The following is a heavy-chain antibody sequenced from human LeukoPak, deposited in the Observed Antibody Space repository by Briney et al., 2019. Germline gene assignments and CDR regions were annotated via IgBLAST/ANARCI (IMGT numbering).Heavy chain of an antibody. Sequence: PGGSLRLSCAASGFTFSSYAMNWVRQAPGKGLEWVSSISGSGGSTYYADSVKGRFTISRDNSKITLYVQMNSLRAEDTAVYYCAKDNDVFTCYLGLFDYWGQGTLVTVSS. V-gene: IGHV3-23*01. J-gene: IGHJ4*02. D-gene: IGHD3-9*01. CDR2: ISGSGGST. CDR1: GFTFSSYA. CDR3: AKDNDVFTCYLGLFDY.